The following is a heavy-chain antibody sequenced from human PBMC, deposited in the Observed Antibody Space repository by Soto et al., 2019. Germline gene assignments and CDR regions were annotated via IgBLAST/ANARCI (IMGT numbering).Heavy chain of an antibody. CDR2: FSGSGDAA. Sequence: GGSLRLSCAASGFAFSDYAMSWVRQAPGKGLEWVSSFSGSGDAAYYAASVKGRFTISRDNSRSTLYLQMSSLRAEDTALYFCARGGEATTYFFDYWGQGASVTVSS. D-gene: IGHD5-12*01. CDR3: ARGGEATTYFFDY. CDR1: GFAFSDYA. J-gene: IGHJ4*02. V-gene: IGHV3-23*01.